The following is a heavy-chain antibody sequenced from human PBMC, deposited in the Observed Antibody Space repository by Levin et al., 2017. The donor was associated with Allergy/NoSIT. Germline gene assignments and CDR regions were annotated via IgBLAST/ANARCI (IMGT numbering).Heavy chain of an antibody. CDR2: IYYSGST. D-gene: IGHD3-9*01. CDR3: ARAAFRHAHFDWVVVRRQNYYFDY. CDR1: GGSISSGGYY. V-gene: IGHV4-31*03. J-gene: IGHJ4*02. Sequence: SETLSLTCTVSGGSISSGGYYWSWIRQHPGKGLEWIGYIYYSGSTYYNPSLKSRVTISVDTSKNQFSMKLSSVTAADTAVYYCARAAFRHAHFDWVVVRRQNYYFDYWGQGTLVTVSS.